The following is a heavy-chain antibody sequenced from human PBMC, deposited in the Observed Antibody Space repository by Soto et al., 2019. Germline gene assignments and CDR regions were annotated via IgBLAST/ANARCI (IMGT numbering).Heavy chain of an antibody. CDR1: GFTFSSYG. V-gene: IGHV3-30*18. J-gene: IGHJ6*02. CDR2: ISYDGSNK. D-gene: IGHD5-18*01. Sequence: QVQLVESGGGVVQPGRSQRLSCAASGFTFSSYGMHWVRQAPGKGLEWVAVISYDGSNKYYADSVKGRFTISRDNSKNTLYLQMNSLRAEDTAVYYCANGYNYGYYGMDVWGQGTTVTVSS. CDR3: ANGYNYGYYGMDV.